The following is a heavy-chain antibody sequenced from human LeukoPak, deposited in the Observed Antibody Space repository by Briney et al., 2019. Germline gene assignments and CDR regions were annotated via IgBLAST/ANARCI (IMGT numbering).Heavy chain of an antibody. Sequence: GGSLRLSCAASGFTVSSNYMSWVRQAPGKGLEWDSIIYSGGSTNYADSVKGRFTISRDNSKNTLYLQMNSLRAEDTAVYYCARYSGSYYYGMDVWGQGTTVTVSS. CDR3: ARYSGSYYYGMDV. D-gene: IGHD1-26*01. J-gene: IGHJ6*02. V-gene: IGHV3-53*01. CDR2: IYSGGST. CDR1: GFTVSSNY.